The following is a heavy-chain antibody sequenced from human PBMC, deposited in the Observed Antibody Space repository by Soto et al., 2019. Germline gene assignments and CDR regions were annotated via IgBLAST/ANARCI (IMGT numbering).Heavy chain of an antibody. D-gene: IGHD3-10*01. V-gene: IGHV4-31*03. CDR3: ARYVPRGTARKFDY. J-gene: IGHJ4*02. CDR2: IYYSGST. Sequence: QVQLQESGPGLVKPSQTLSLTCTVSGGSISSGGYYWSWIRQHPGKGLEWIGYIYYSGSTYYNPSLKSRVTISVDTSKNQFSLKPSSVTAADTAVYYCARYVPRGTARKFDYWGQGTLVTVSS. CDR1: GGSISSGGYY.